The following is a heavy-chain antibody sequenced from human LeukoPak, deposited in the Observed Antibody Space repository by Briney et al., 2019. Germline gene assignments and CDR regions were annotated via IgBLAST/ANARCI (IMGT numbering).Heavy chain of an antibody. CDR3: AKGAIDYYYYYGMDV. Sequence: GGSLRLSCAASGFTFSSYAMSWVRQAPGKGLEWVSAISGSGGSTCYADSVKGRFTISRDNSKNTLYLQMNSLRAEDTAVYYCAKGAIDYYYYYGMDVWGQGTTVTVSS. CDR2: ISGSGGST. CDR1: GFTFSSYA. D-gene: IGHD2-21*01. V-gene: IGHV3-23*01. J-gene: IGHJ6*02.